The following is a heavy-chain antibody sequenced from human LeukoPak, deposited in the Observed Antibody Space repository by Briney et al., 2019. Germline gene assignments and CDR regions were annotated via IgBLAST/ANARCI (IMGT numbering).Heavy chain of an antibody. V-gene: IGHV4-59*01. Sequence: PSETLSLTRTVSGGSISSYYWSWIRQPPGKGLEWIGYIYYSGSTNYNPSLKSRVTISVDTSKNQFSLKLSSVTAADTAVYYCARDLSFVRGVPLAFDIWGQGTVVTVSS. CDR3: ARDLSFVRGVPLAFDI. CDR1: GGSISSYY. D-gene: IGHD3-10*02. CDR2: IYYSGST. J-gene: IGHJ3*02.